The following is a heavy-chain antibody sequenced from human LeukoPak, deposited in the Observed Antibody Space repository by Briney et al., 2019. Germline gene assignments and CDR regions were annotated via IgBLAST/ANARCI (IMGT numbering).Heavy chain of an antibody. D-gene: IGHD1-26*01. Sequence: PGGSLRLSCAASGFTVSSNYMSWVRQAPGKGLEWVPVIYSGGSTYYADSVKGRFTISRDNSKNTLYLQMNSLRAEDTAVYYCARDFPPHGYSGSSRWGQGTLVTVSS. CDR1: GFTVSSNY. V-gene: IGHV3-53*01. CDR2: IYSGGST. J-gene: IGHJ4*02. CDR3: ARDFPPHGYSGSSR.